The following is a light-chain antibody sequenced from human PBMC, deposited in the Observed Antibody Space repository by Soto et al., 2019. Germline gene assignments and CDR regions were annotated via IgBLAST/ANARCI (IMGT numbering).Light chain of an antibody. V-gene: IGLV2-23*01. CDR3: CSYAGSSTYVV. J-gene: IGLJ2*01. Sequence: QSALTQPASVSGSPGQSITISCTGTSSDVGSYNLVSWYQQHPGNAPKLMIYEGSKRPSGVSNRFSGSTPGNTASLSISGLQAEGEADYYCCSYAGSSTYVVFGGGTEVTVL. CDR2: EGS. CDR1: SSDVGSYNL.